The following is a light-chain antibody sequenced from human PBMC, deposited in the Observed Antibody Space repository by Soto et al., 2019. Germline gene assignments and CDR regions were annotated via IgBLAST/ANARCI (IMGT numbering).Light chain of an antibody. V-gene: IGKV1-5*03. CDR2: KAS. Sequence: DIQMTQSPSTLSGSVGDRVTITCRASQTISSWLACYQPKPGKAPKLLIYKASTLKIGVPSRFSGSSFWTESTLTIISLQPDDFATAYSQYYNSYSEAFGQGTKIELK. CDR1: QTISSW. J-gene: IGKJ1*01. CDR3: QYYNSYSEA.